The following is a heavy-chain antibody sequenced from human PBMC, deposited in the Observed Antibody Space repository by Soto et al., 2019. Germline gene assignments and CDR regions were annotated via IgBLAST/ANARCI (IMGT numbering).Heavy chain of an antibody. CDR1: GYTFTSYA. D-gene: IGHD1-26*01. CDR2: INAGNGNT. CDR3: AGGDSGSYYSLDY. V-gene: IGHV1-3*01. Sequence: QVQLVQSGAEVKKPGASVKVSCKASGYTFTSYAMHWVRQAPGQRLEWMGWINAGNGNTKYSQKFQGRVTITRDTSASTASRERSSLTSEDTAVYYCAGGDSGSYYSLDYWGQGTLVTVSS. J-gene: IGHJ4*02.